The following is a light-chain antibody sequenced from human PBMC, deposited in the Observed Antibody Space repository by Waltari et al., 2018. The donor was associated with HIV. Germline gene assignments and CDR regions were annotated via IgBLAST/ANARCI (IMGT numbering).Light chain of an antibody. CDR2: DAS. CDR3: QQRSNWPRGFT. Sequence: EIVLTQSPATLSSSPGERATLSCRASQSVSSYLAWYQQKPGQAPRLLIYDASNRATGIPARFSGSGSGTDFTLTISSLEPEDFAVYYCQQRSNWPRGFTFGPGTKVDIK. CDR1: QSVSSY. V-gene: IGKV3-11*01. J-gene: IGKJ3*01.